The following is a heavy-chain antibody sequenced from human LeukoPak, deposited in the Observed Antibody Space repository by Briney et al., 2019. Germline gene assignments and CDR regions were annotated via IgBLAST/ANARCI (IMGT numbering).Heavy chain of an antibody. CDR3: TRAPSSGPFDY. V-gene: IGHV1-2*02. J-gene: IGHJ4*02. D-gene: IGHD3-22*01. CDR1: GYTFTSYD. Sequence: GASVKVSCKASGYTFTSYDINWVRQAPGQGLEWMGWMNPNSGGTDYAQKFQGRVTMTRDTSISTAYMELSRLRSDDTALYYCTRAPSSGPFDYWGQGTLVTVSS. CDR2: MNPNSGGT.